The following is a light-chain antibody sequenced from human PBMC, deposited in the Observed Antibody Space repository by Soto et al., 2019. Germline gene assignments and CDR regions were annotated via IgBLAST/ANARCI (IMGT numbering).Light chain of an antibody. J-gene: IGLJ2*01. Sequence: QAVVTQEPSLTVSPGGTVTLTCGSSTGAVTSGQYAYWFQQMPGQAPRTLIYDTNNKHSWTPARFSGSLLGGKAAPTLAGAQPEDEADYYCLLTYSGARVFGGGTKLTVL. V-gene: IGLV7-46*01. CDR3: LLTYSGARV. CDR2: DTN. CDR1: TGAVTSGQY.